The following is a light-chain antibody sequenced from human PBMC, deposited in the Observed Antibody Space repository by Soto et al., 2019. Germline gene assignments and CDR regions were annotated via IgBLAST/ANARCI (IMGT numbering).Light chain of an antibody. V-gene: IGKV1-9*01. Sequence: IQLTQSPSFLSADVGDRVNITSRASQGISSYLAWYQQKPGKAPKLLIYAVSTLQSGVPSRFSGTESGTEFTLTISSLQPEDFATYYCQQLKSYPQSTFGGGTKVEIK. CDR3: QQLKSYPQST. CDR1: QGISSY. CDR2: AVS. J-gene: IGKJ4*01.